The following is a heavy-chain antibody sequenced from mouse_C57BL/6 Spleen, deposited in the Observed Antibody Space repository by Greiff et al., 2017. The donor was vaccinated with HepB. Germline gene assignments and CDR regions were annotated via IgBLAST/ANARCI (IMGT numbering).Heavy chain of an antibody. CDR2: IRSKSNNYAT. Sequence: EVQGVESGGGLVQPKGSLKLSCAASGFSFNTYAMNWVRQAPGKGLEWVARIRSKSNNYATYYADSVKDRFTISRDDSESMLYLQMNTLKTEDTAMYYCVRDAPNYSKGGFDYWGQGTLVTVSA. D-gene: IGHD2-5*01. CDR3: VRDAPNYSKGGFDY. V-gene: IGHV10-1*01. J-gene: IGHJ3*01. CDR1: GFSFNTYA.